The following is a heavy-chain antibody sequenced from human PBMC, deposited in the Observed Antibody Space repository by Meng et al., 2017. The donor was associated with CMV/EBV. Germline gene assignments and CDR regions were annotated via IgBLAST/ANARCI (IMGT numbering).Heavy chain of an antibody. D-gene: IGHD3-22*01. CDR3: ARVPQGFDDSSGYYFGY. CDR1: GYTFTSYA. Sequence: SVKVSCKASGYTFTSYAISWVRQAPGQGLEWMGGIIPILGIANYAQKFQGRVTITADKSTSTAYMELSSLRSEDTAVYYCARVPQGFDDSSGYYFGYWGQGTLVTVSS. J-gene: IGHJ4*02. V-gene: IGHV1-69*10. CDR2: IIPILGIA.